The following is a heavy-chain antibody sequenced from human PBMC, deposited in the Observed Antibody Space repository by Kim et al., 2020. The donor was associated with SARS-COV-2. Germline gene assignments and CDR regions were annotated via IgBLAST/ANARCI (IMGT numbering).Heavy chain of an antibody. D-gene: IGHD5-18*01. J-gene: IGHJ4*02. V-gene: IGHV3-30*18. CDR1: GFTFSSYG. CDR3: AKDSWSYGYFDY. CDR2: ISYDGSNK. Sequence: GGSLRLSCAASGFTFSSYGMHWVRQAPGKGLEWVAVISYDGSNKYYADSVKGRFTISRDNSKNTLYLQMNSLRAEDTAVYYCAKDSWSYGYFDYWGQGTLVTVSS.